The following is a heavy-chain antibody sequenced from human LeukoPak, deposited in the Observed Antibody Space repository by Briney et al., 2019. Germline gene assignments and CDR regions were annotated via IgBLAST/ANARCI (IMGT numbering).Heavy chain of an antibody. J-gene: IGHJ3*02. D-gene: IGHD4-11*01. Sequence: GGSLRLSCAASGFTFSSYAMSWVRQAPGKGLEWVSAISGSGGSTYYADSVKGRFTISGDNAKNSLYLQMNSLRAEDTALYHCARSTATVAFDIWGQGTMVTVSS. CDR1: GFTFSSYA. CDR3: ARSTATVAFDI. V-gene: IGHV3-23*01. CDR2: ISGSGGST.